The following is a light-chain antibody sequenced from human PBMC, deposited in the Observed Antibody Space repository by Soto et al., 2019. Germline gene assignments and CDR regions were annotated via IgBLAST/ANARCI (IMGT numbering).Light chain of an antibody. Sequence: DIQMTQSPSSLSASVGDRVTITCRASQDIGTYLVWFQQKPGKAPKSLIHAASSLQSGVPSRFSGSGSGTDFTLTISSLQPEDFATYYCQHYNNFPFTFGPGTKVDLK. J-gene: IGKJ3*01. CDR3: QHYNNFPFT. CDR1: QDIGTY. V-gene: IGKV1-16*01. CDR2: AAS.